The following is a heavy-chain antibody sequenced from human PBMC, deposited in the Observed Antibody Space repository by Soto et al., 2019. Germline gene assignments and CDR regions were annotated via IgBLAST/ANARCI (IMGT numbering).Heavy chain of an antibody. CDR2: IVPIYRTA. Sequence: SVKVSCKASGGTFSSYRINWVRQAPGQGLEWVGGIVPIYRTADYAQKFQGRVTITADESARTSYMELRNLKSQDTAVYYCVRDSGAKLSSSWGQGTLVTVSS. CDR3: VRDSGAKLSSS. J-gene: IGHJ4*02. D-gene: IGHD6-13*01. V-gene: IGHV1-69*13. CDR1: GGTFSSYR.